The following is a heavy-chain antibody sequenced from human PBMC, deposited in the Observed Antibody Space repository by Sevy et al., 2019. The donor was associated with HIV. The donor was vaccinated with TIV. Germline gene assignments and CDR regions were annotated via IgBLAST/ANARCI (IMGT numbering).Heavy chain of an antibody. V-gene: IGHV3-15*01. CDR1: GFTFSSAW. CDR2: IKSEIDGGAI. CDR3: ITDPGYRGYDEEVINYYYYGMDV. Sequence: LGGSLRLSCAASGFTFSSAWMSWVRQAPGKGLEWVGRIKSEIDGGAIDYAAPVKGRIRSSREESKNTVNLQMNSLKTKDTTVYYCITDPGYRGYDEEVINYYYYGMDVWGQGTTVTVSS. D-gene: IGHD5-12*01. J-gene: IGHJ6*02.